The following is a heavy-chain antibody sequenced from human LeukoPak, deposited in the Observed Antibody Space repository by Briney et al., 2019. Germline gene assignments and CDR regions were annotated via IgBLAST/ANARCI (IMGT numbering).Heavy chain of an antibody. CDR3: ARQTCRGATCYRVDQYYYMYV. Sequence: KSSETLSLTCTVSGDSINDHYWSWIRQPPGEGLEWNGYIYSSVSTNYNPSLKSRVTISIDTSKSQFSLKLASVTAADTGVYYCARQTCRGATCYRVDQYYYMYVWDKGTTVTVSS. CDR1: GDSINDHY. D-gene: IGHD2-15*01. V-gene: IGHV4-4*09. CDR2: IYSSVST. J-gene: IGHJ6*03.